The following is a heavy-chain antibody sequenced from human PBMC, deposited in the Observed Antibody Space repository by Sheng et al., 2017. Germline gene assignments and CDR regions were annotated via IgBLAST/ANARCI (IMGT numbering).Heavy chain of an antibody. V-gene: IGHV1-2*04. CDR3: ARDRSAAAGRNFYYFHGMDV. D-gene: IGHD6-13*01. CDR2: INPNSGGT. Sequence: QVQLVQSGAEMKKPGASVKVSCKASGYTFTGYYMHWVRQAPGQGLEWMGWINPNSGGTNYAQNFQGWVTMTRDTSISTAYMELSRLRSDDTAVYYCARDRSAAAGRNFYYFHGMDVWGQGTTVTVSS. J-gene: IGHJ6*02. CDR1: GYTFTGYY.